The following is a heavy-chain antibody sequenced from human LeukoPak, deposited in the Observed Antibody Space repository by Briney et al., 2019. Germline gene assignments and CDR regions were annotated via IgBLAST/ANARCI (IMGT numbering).Heavy chain of an antibody. CDR1: GYTFTSYY. D-gene: IGHD3-10*01. J-gene: IGHJ5*02. CDR3: ARHPHSGSGSYNWFDP. Sequence: GASVKVSCKASGYTFTSYYMHWVRQAPGQGLEWMGIINPSGGSTSYAQKFQGRVTMTRDMSTSTVYMELSSLRSEDTAVYYCARHPHSGSGSYNWFDPWGQGTLVTVSS. V-gene: IGHV1-46*01. CDR2: INPSGGST.